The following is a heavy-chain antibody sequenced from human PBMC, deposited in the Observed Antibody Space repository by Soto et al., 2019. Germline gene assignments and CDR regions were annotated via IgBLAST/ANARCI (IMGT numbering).Heavy chain of an antibody. J-gene: IGHJ4*02. CDR2: IYTGGSP. Sequence: SETLSLTCTVSGVSISSYYWNWIRQPAGKVLEWIGRIYTGGSPIYNPSLKSRVTMSVDTSENQFSLRLSSVTAADTAVYYCARDIVGAGTFDFWGQGTLVNVSS. CDR3: ARDIVGAGTFDF. D-gene: IGHD1-26*01. CDR1: GVSISSYY. V-gene: IGHV4-4*07.